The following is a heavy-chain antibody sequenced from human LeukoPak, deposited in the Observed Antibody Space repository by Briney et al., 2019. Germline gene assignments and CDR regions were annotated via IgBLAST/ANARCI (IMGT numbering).Heavy chain of an antibody. D-gene: IGHD6-25*01. V-gene: IGHV1-18*04. J-gene: IGHJ5*02. Sequence: ASVKVSWKASGYTFNTYGISWVRQAPEQGLEWVGWINAYNGDTNHAQKFQGRVTMTTDTSTTTAYMELGSLRSDDTAVYYCARDGSGHWFDPWGQGTLVTVSS. CDR2: INAYNGDT. CDR1: GYTFNTYG. CDR3: ARDGSGHWFDP.